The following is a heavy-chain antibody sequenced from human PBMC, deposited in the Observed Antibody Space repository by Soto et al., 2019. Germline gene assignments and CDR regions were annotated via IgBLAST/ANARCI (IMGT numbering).Heavy chain of an antibody. J-gene: IGHJ4*02. V-gene: IGHV4-61*01. CDR3: AREGRMGTFDY. CDR1: GGSVSGGSYF. CDR2: FYYSGST. Sequence: PSETLSLTCTVSGGSVSGGSYFWSWVRQPPGKGLEWIGYFYYSGSTKYNPSLKSRVTILEDTSKNQFSLKLNSVTAADTAVYYCAREGRMGTFDYWGKGALVTVSS. D-gene: IGHD1-1*01.